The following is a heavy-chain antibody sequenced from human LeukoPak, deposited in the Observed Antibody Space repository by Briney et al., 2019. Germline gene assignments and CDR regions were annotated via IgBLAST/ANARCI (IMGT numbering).Heavy chain of an antibody. J-gene: IGHJ4*02. V-gene: IGHV1-2*02. CDR3: ARPMATVTTSLKF. D-gene: IGHD4-17*01. Sequence: ASVKVSCKASGYTXTDYYMHWVRQAPGQGLEWMGCINSNTGGTNYAQRFQGRVTMTRDTSISTAYMELSRLRSDDTAVYYCARPMATVTTSLKFWGQGSLVTVSS. CDR1: GYTXTDYY. CDR2: INSNTGGT.